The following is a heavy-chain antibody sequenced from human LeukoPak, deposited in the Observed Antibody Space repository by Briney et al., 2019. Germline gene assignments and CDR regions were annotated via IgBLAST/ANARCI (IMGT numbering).Heavy chain of an antibody. CDR3: ARGGPRFQIIVVVPAAFDY. CDR2: IYHSGST. J-gene: IGHJ4*02. CDR1: GGSISNGGYS. V-gene: IGHV4-30-2*01. Sequence: PSETLSLTCAVSGGSISNGGYSWSWIRQPPGKGLEWIGYIYHSGSTNYNPSLKSRVTISVDTSKNQFSLKLSSVTAADTAVYYCARGGPRFQIIVVVPAAFDYWGQGTLVTVSS. D-gene: IGHD2-2*01.